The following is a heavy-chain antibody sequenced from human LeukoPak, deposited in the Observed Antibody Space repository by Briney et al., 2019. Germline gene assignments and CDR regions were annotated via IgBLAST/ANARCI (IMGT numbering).Heavy chain of an antibody. CDR2: IIPIFGTA. Sequence: SVKVSCKASGGTFSSYAISWVRQAPGQGLEWMGGIIPIFGTANYAQKFQGRVTITADESTSTAYMELSSLRSEDTAVYYRARSDIVVVPAATPSIAAAGFWGQGTLVTVSS. CDR3: ARSDIVVVPAATPSIAAAGF. J-gene: IGHJ4*02. D-gene: IGHD2-2*01. V-gene: IGHV1-69*13. CDR1: GGTFSSYA.